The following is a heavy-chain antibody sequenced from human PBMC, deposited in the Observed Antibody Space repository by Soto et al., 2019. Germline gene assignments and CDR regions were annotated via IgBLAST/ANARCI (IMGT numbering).Heavy chain of an antibody. Sequence: SQTRSLTCFISVDSVSNNNAAWNWIRQSQSRCLEWLGRTYYRSQWYTDYAPSVKSRGIVTLDKSKNQFSLQVSAVTPDDTAVYYCAVDFDCMDVGGQGTTVNVSS. J-gene: IGHJ6*01. CDR3: AVDFDCMDV. CDR1: VDSVSNNNAA. CDR2: TYYRSQWYT. V-gene: IGHV6-1*01. D-gene: IGHD3-9*01.